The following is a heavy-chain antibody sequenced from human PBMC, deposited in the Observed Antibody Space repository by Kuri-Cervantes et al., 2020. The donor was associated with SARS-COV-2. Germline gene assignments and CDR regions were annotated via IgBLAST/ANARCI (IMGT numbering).Heavy chain of an antibody. CDR3: AKGHIYTIFGVTPYYFDY. D-gene: IGHD3-3*01. J-gene: IGHJ4*02. CDR2: ISGSGGST. V-gene: IGHV3-23*01. Sequence: GGSLRLSCAASGFTFSSYSMNWVRQAPGKGLEWVSAISGSGGSTYYADSVKGRFTISRDNSKNTLYLQMNSLRAEDTAVYYCAKGHIYTIFGVTPYYFDYWGQGTLVTVSS. CDR1: GFTFSSYS.